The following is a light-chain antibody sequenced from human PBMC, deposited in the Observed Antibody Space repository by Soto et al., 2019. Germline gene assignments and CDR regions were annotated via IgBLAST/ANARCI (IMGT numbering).Light chain of an antibody. CDR3: FSYTSSGTYV. CDR1: SSDVGNYKY. V-gene: IGLV2-14*01. J-gene: IGLJ1*01. CDR2: EVS. Sequence: QSALTQPASVSGSPGQSITISCTGTSSDVGNYKYVSWYQQHPGKAPKLMIYEVSNRPSGVSNRFSGSKSGNTASLTISGLQAEDETDYDCFSYTSSGTYVFGTGTKVTV.